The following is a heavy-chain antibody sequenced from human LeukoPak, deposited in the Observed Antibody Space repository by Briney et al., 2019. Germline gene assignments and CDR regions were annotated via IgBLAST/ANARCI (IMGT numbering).Heavy chain of an antibody. J-gene: IGHJ4*02. D-gene: IGHD3-3*01. Sequence: SETLSLTCTVSGGSMKSYYWSWIRQPPGEGLEWIGYIYYSGSTNYNPSLKSRVTISVDTSKNQFSLKLSSVTAADTAVYYCARGVNYDFWSGANFDFWGQGTLVTVSS. CDR2: IYYSGST. V-gene: IGHV4-59*01. CDR1: GGSMKSYY. CDR3: ARGVNYDFWSGANFDF.